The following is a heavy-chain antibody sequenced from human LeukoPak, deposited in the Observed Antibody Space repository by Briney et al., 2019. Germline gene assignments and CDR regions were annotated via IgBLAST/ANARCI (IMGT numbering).Heavy chain of an antibody. V-gene: IGHV3-7*01. Sequence: GGSLRLSCAASGFTFSSYWMRWVRQAPGKGLGWVANIKQDGSEKYYVDSVKGRFTISRDNAKNSLYLQMNSLRAEDTAVYYCARDENYGWFDPWGQGTLVTVSS. J-gene: IGHJ5*02. CDR1: GFTFSSYW. CDR3: ARDENYGWFDP. CDR2: IKQDGSEK. D-gene: IGHD1-7*01.